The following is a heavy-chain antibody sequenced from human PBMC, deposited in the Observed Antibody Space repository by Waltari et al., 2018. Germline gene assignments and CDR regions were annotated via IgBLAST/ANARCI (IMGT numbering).Heavy chain of an antibody. CDR1: GDSINSDIYY. CDR3: ARERYSSSSGYYYYGMDV. J-gene: IGHJ6*02. Sequence: QLQLLESGPGLVKPSETLSLTCTVSGDSINSDIYYWAWIRQPPGKGLEWIGSVDYSGSTYYNPSLKSRVTISADTSRNYFSLKLSSVTAADTAVYYCARERYSSSSGYYYYGMDVWGQGTTVTVSS. V-gene: IGHV4-39*02. D-gene: IGHD6-6*01. CDR2: VDYSGST.